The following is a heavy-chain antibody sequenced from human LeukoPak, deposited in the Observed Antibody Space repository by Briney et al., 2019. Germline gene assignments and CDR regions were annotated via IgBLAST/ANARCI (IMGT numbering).Heavy chain of an antibody. CDR2: ISGSGGST. Sequence: GGTLRLSCAASGFTFSSYGMSWVRQAPGKGLEWVSAISGSGGSTYYADSVKGRFTISRDNSKNTLYLQMNSLRAEDTAVYYCAKNIKLRWFGESDYWGQGTLVTVSS. V-gene: IGHV3-23*01. J-gene: IGHJ4*02. CDR1: GFTFSSYG. D-gene: IGHD3-10*01. CDR3: AKNIKLRWFGESDY.